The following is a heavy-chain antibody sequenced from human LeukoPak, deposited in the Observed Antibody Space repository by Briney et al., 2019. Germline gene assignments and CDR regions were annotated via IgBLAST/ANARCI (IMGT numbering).Heavy chain of an antibody. D-gene: IGHD1-26*01. J-gene: IGHJ4*02. Sequence: ASVTVSCKASGYTITNYGLSWVRQAPGQGLEWVGWISAYNGNTNYGQKVQRRVTVTTDTSTNTAYMELRSLRSDDTAVYYCARATSVGATWDFDYWGQGILVTVSS. CDR2: ISAYNGNT. V-gene: IGHV1-18*01. CDR3: ARATSVGATWDFDY. CDR1: GYTITNYG.